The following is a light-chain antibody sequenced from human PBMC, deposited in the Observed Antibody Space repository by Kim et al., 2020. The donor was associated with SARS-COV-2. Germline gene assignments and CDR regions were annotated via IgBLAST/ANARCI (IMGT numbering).Light chain of an antibody. J-gene: IGLJ1*01. CDR2: DVS. Sequence: QSFTLACTGTSSVLCVYNYDSWYQQHPAKAPNLLIYDVSNRPSGVSNRFSGSKSGNTASLTISGLQTEDEADYYCSSYTTSSTSYVFGTGTKVTVL. CDR3: SSYTTSSTSYV. V-gene: IGLV2-14*03. CDR1: SSVLCVYNY.